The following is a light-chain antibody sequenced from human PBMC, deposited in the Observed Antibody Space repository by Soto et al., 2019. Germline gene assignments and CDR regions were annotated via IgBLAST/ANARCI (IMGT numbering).Light chain of an antibody. CDR3: QQYYSSPLT. CDR2: WAS. CDR1: QSVLSSSNNKNY. Sequence: DIVMTQSPDSLALSLGERATISCKSSQSVLSSSNNKNYLAWYQQKPGQPPKLLIYWASTRESGVPDRFSGSGFGTDFTLTISSLQAEDVAVYYCQQYYSSPLTFGGGTKVEIK. V-gene: IGKV4-1*01. J-gene: IGKJ4*01.